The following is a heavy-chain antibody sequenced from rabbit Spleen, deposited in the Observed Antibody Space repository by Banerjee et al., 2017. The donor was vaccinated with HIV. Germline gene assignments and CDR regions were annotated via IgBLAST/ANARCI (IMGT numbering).Heavy chain of an antibody. Sequence: QSLQESGGDLVQPGASLTLTCTASGFSLSNNYDMCWVRQAPGKGLELSACIVISSGRTYYASWAKGRFTVSKASSTTVTLQMTSLTAADSATYFCARDLDGGNRGYFDLWGPGTLVTVS. V-gene: IGHV1S40*01. J-gene: IGHJ4*01. CDR1: GFSLSNNYD. CDR2: IVISSGRT. CDR3: ARDLDGGNRGYFDL. D-gene: IGHD1-1*01.